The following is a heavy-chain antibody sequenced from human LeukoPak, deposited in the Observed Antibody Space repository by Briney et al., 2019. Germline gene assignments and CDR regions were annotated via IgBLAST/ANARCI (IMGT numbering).Heavy chain of an antibody. V-gene: IGHV1-69*05. Sequence: SVKVSCKASGGTFSSYAISWVRQAPGQGLEWMGRIIPIFGTANYAQKFQGRVTITTDESTSTAYMELSSLRSEDTAVYYCAREHYSNYGHWFDPWGQGTLVAVSS. J-gene: IGHJ5*02. CDR1: GGTFSSYA. D-gene: IGHD4-11*01. CDR3: AREHYSNYGHWFDP. CDR2: IIPIFGTA.